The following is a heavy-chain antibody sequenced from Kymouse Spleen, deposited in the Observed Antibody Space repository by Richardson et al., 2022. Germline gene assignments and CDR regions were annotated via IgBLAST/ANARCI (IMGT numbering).Heavy chain of an antibody. D-gene: IGHD1-26*01. J-gene: IGHJ6*02. V-gene: IGHV4-34*01. CDR3: ARDSGSFIQRGMDV. Sequence: QVQLQQWGAGLLKPSETLSLTCAVYGGSFSGYYWSWIRQPPGKGLEWIGEINHSGSTNYNPSLKSRVTISVDTSKNQFSLKLSSVTAADTAVYYCARDSGSFIQRGMDVWGQGTTVTVSS. CDR1: GGSFSGYY. CDR2: INHSGST.